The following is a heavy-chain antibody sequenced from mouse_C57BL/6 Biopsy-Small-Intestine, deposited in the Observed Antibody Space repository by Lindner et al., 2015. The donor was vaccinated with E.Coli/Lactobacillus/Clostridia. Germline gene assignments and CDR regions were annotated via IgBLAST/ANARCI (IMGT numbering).Heavy chain of an antibody. V-gene: IGHV5-17*01. J-gene: IGHJ2*01. CDR2: ISSGSNTI. CDR1: GFTFSDYG. CDR3: ARGNYGGNYFDY. D-gene: IGHD2-1*01. Sequence: VQLQESGGGLVKPGGSLKLSCAASGFTFSDYGMHWVRQAPEKGLEWVAHISSGSNTIYYADTVKGRFTISRDNAKRTLFLQVTSLRSEDTAMYYCARGNYGGNYFDYWGQGTTLTVSS.